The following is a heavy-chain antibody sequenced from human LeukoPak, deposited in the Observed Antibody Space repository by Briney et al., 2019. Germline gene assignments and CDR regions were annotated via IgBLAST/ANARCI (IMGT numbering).Heavy chain of an antibody. CDR3: AKDSHKMATTLVYNWFDP. D-gene: IGHD5-24*01. V-gene: IGHV3-33*06. CDR2: IWYDGNNK. Sequence: PGGSLRLSCAASGFTFSSYGMHWVRQAPGKGLEWAAVIWYDGNNKYYADSVKGRFTISRDNSKNTVYLQMNSLRAEDTAVYYCAKDSHKMATTLVYNWFDPWGQGTLVTVSS. J-gene: IGHJ5*02. CDR1: GFTFSSYG.